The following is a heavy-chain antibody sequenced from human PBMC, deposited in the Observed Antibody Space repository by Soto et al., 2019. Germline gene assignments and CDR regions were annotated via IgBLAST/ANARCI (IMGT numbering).Heavy chain of an antibody. CDR3: ARDTEQLAGTNDDY. J-gene: IGHJ4*02. Sequence: QVQLVQSGAEVKKPGASVKVSCKASGYTFTGYYMHWVRQAPGQGLEWMGWINPNSGDTNYAQKFQGRVTMTRDTSISTAYMELSRLRSDDTAVYYCARDTEQLAGTNDDYWGQGTLVTVSS. CDR2: INPNSGDT. D-gene: IGHD6-13*01. V-gene: IGHV1-2*02. CDR1: GYTFTGYY.